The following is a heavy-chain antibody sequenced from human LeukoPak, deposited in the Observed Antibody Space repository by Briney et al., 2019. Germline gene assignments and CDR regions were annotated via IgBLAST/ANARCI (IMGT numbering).Heavy chain of an antibody. D-gene: IGHD3-9*01. CDR3: AREGEYYDILTGYSRYFDY. V-gene: IGHV4-30-4*01. Sequence: SETLSLTCTVSGGSISSGDYYWSWIRQPPGKGLEWIGYTYYSGSTYYNPSLKSRVTISVDTSENQFSLKLSSVTAADTAVYYCAREGEYYDILTGYSRYFDYWGQGTLVSVSS. J-gene: IGHJ4*02. CDR2: TYYSGST. CDR1: GGSISSGDYY.